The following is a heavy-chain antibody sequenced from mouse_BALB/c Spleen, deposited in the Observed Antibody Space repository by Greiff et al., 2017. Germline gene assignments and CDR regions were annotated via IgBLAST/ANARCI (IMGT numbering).Heavy chain of an antibody. CDR1: GFTFSSFG. D-gene: IGHD1-1*01. V-gene: IGHV5-17*02. Sequence: EVKLVESGGGLVQPGGSRKLSCAASGFTFSSFGMHWVRQAPEKGLEWVAYISSGSSTIYYADTVKGRFTISRDNPKNTLFLQMTSLRSEDTAMYYCARSITTGAMDYWGQGTSVTVSS. CDR3: ARSITTGAMDY. CDR2: ISSGSSTI. J-gene: IGHJ4*01.